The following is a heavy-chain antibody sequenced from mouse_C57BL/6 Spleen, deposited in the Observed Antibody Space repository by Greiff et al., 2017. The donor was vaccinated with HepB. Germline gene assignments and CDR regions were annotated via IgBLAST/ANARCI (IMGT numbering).Heavy chain of an antibody. Sequence: EVQWVESGPELVKPGASVKISCKASGYSFTGYYMHWVKQSHGNILDWIGYIYPYNGVSSYNQKFKGKATLTVDKSSSTAYMELRSLTSEDSAVYYCARGESTMVTTGPGFAYWGQGTLVTVSA. CDR3: ARGESTMVTTGPGFAY. J-gene: IGHJ3*01. CDR2: IYPYNGVS. CDR1: GYSFTGYY. V-gene: IGHV1-31*01. D-gene: IGHD2-2*01.